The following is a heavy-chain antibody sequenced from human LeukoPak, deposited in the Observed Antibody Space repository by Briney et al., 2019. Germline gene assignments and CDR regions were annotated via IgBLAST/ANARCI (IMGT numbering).Heavy chain of an antibody. J-gene: IGHJ4*02. D-gene: IGHD4-23*01. CDR1: GGSISGYY. CDR3: ARRGGHGGSFDY. Sequence: PSETLSLTCTVSGGSISGYYWSWIRQPPGKGLEWIGYIYYSGSGSTNYNPSLKSRVTISVDTSKNQFSLKLSSVTAADTAVYYCARRGGHGGSFDYWGQGTLVTVSP. V-gene: IGHV4-59*08. CDR2: IYYSGSGST.